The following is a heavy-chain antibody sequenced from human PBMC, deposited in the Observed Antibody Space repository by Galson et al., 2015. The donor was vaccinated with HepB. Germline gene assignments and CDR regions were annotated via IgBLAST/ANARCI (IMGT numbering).Heavy chain of an antibody. J-gene: IGHJ3*02. V-gene: IGHV5-51*01. CDR3: ARHTQGSSSWHDAFDI. CDR2: IYPGDSDT. Sequence: QSGAEVKKPGESLKISCKGSGYSFTSYWIGWVRQMPGKGLEWMGIIYPGDSDTRYSPSFQGQVTISADKSISTAYLQWSSLKASDTAMYYCARHTQGSSSWHDAFDIWGQGTMVTVSS. CDR1: GYSFTSYW. D-gene: IGHD6-13*01.